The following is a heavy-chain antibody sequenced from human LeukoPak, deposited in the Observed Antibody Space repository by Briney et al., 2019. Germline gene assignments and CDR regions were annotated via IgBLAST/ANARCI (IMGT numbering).Heavy chain of an antibody. Sequence: GGSLRLSCAASGFTFSSYGMHWVRQAPGKGLEWVAVISYDGSNKYYADSVKGRFTISRDNSKNTLYLQMNSLRAEDTAVYYCAKDLGPLDNLYYYDSPQGYWGQGTLVTVSS. CDR2: ISYDGSNK. CDR3: AKDLGPLDNLYYYDSPQGY. V-gene: IGHV3-30*18. D-gene: IGHD3-22*01. J-gene: IGHJ4*02. CDR1: GFTFSSYG.